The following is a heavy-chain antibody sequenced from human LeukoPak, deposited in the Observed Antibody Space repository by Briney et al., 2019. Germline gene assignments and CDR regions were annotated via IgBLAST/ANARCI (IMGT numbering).Heavy chain of an antibody. J-gene: IGHJ4*02. CDR1: GFTFDDYG. CDR3: ARATKYSSSSPADY. V-gene: IGHV3-20*01. Sequence: GGSLRLSCAASGFTFDDYGMSWVRQAPGKELEWVSGINWNGGSTGYADSVKGRFTISRDNAKNSLYLQMNSLRAEDTALYHCARATKYSSSSPADYWGQGTLVTVSS. CDR2: INWNGGST. D-gene: IGHD6-6*01.